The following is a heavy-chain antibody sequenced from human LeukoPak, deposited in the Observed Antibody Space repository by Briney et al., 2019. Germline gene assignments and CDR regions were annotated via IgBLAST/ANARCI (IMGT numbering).Heavy chain of an antibody. CDR2: INPNSGGT. CDR1: GYTFTGYY. V-gene: IGHV1-2*02. J-gene: IGHJ4*02. CDR3: ARAAGEGFWSGYYVY. Sequence: ASVKVSCKASGYTFTGYYMHWVRQAPGQGLEWVGWINPNSGGTNYAQKFQGRVTMTRDTSISTAYMELSRLRSDDTAVYYRARAAGEGFWSGYYVYWGQGTLVTVPS. D-gene: IGHD3-3*01.